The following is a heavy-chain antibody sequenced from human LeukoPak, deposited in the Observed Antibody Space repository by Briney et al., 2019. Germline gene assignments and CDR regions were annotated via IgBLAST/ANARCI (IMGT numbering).Heavy chain of an antibody. CDR3: ATLRGDYGDPGGYYVDY. J-gene: IGHJ4*02. CDR2: IYYSGST. D-gene: IGHD4-17*01. CDR1: GGSISTYY. Sequence: TSETLSLTCTVSGGSISTYYWSWIRQPPGKGLEWIGYIYYSGSTNYNPSLKSRVTISVDTSKNQFSLKLSSVTAADTAVYYCATLRGDYGDPGGYYVDYWGQGTLVTVSS. V-gene: IGHV4-59*01.